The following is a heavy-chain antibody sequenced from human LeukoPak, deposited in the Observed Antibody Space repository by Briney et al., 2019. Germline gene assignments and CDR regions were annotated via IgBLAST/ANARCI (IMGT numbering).Heavy chain of an antibody. CDR2: MNPNSGNT. CDR3: ARDLLLGYCSGGSCQPFDY. D-gene: IGHD2-15*01. Sequence: ASVKVSCKASGYTFTSYDINWVRQATGQGLEWMGWMNPNSGNTGYAQKFQGRVTMTRDTSISTAYMELSRLRSDDTAVYYCARDLLLGYCSGGSCQPFDYWGQGTLVTVSS. J-gene: IGHJ4*02. V-gene: IGHV1-8*01. CDR1: GYTFTSYD.